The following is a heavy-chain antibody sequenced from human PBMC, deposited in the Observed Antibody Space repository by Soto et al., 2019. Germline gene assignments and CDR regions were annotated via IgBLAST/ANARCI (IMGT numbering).Heavy chain of an antibody. J-gene: IGHJ4*02. CDR2: ISYDGSNK. V-gene: IGHV3-30*18. D-gene: IGHD1-7*01. CDR1: GFTFSSYG. Sequence: QVQLVESGGGVVQPGRSLRLSCAASGFTFSSYGMHWVRQAPGKGLECVAVISYDGSNKYYADSVKGRFTISRDNSKNTLYLQMNSLRAEDTAVYYCAKDLRSPGITGTTYFDYWGQGTLVTVSS. CDR3: AKDLRSPGITGTTYFDY.